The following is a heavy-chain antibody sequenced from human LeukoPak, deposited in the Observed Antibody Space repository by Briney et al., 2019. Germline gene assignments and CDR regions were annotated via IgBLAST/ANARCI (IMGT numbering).Heavy chain of an antibody. CDR2: TYYRSKLYY. Sequence: SQTLSLTCAISGDIVSSNSAAWNWIRQSPSRGLEWLGRTYYRSKLYYDYAVSVKSRITINPDTSKNQFSLQLNSVTPEDTAVYYCARFYYDTSGHGAFDIWGQGTMVTVSS. D-gene: IGHD3-22*01. J-gene: IGHJ3*02. CDR3: ARFYYDTSGHGAFDI. V-gene: IGHV6-1*01. CDR1: GDIVSSNSAA.